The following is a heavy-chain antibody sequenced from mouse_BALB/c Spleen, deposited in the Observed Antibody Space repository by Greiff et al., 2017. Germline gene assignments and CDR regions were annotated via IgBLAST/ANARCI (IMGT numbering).Heavy chain of an antibody. CDR2: IWAGGST. D-gene: IGHD1-1*01. CDR1: GFSLTSYG. Sequence: VQRVESGPGLVAPSQSLSITCTVSGFSLTSYGVHWVRQPPGKGLEWLGVIWAGGSTNYNSALMSRLSISKDNSKSQVFLKMNSLQTDDTAMYYCARDPITTVVAYYAMDYWGQGTSVTVSS. V-gene: IGHV2-9*02. J-gene: IGHJ4*01. CDR3: ARDPITTVVAYYAMDY.